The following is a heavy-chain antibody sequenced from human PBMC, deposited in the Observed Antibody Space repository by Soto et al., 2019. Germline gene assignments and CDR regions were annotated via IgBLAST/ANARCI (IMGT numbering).Heavy chain of an antibody. CDR2: ISDSGSSA. CDR3: LKIPVAGSGNSVYYFYDMDV. CDR1: GFTFSKYT. J-gene: IGHJ6*02. Sequence: EVQLLESGGGLVQPGGSLRLSCAASGFTFSKYTMNWVRQAPGKGLEWVSGISDSGSSANYADSVRGRFTISRDNSKNTLFLQMSSLRAEDTAVYYCLKIPVAGSGNSVYYFYDMDVWGQGTTVSVSS. V-gene: IGHV3-23*01. D-gene: IGHD6-19*01.